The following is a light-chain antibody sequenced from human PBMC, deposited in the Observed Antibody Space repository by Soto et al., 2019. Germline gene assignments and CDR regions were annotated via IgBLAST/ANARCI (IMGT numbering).Light chain of an antibody. CDR1: NSNIGRHT. CDR3: AAWDASLQAWV. V-gene: IGLV1-44*01. J-gene: IGLJ3*02. Sequence: QSVLTQPPSASGTPGQRVTISCSGSNSNIGRHTVNWYHQLPGTAPKLLIYTDNQRPSGVPDRFSDSKSGTSASLAISGLQSEDEAEYYCAAWDASLQAWVFGGGTKLTVL. CDR2: TDN.